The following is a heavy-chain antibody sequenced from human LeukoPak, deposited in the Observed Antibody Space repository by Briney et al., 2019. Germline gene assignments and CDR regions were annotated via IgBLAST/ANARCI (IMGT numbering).Heavy chain of an antibody. J-gene: IGHJ5*02. V-gene: IGHV4-30-2*01. CDR3: ARATPGSSGYSSSRRNWFDP. Sequence: TPSETLSLTCAVSGGSISSGGYSWSWIRQPPGKGLEWIGYIYHSGSTYYNPSLKSRVTISVDRSKNQFSLKLSSVTAADTAVYYCARATPGSSGYSSSRRNWFDPWGQGTLVTVSS. D-gene: IGHD6-13*01. CDR1: GGSISSGGYS. CDR2: IYHSGST.